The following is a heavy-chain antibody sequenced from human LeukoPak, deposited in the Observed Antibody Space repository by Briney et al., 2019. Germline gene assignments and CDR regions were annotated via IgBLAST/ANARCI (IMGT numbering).Heavy chain of an antibody. CDR1: GGSISSGGYY. J-gene: IGHJ4*02. V-gene: IGHV4-31*03. D-gene: IGHD5-12*01. CDR3: ARGRGDSGYETIIDY. Sequence: PSQTLSLTCTVSGGSISSGGYYWSWIRQHPGKGLECIGYIYYSGSTYYNPSLKSRVTISVDTSKNQFSLKLSSVTAADTAVYYCARGRGDSGYETIIDYWGQGTLVTVSS. CDR2: IYYSGST.